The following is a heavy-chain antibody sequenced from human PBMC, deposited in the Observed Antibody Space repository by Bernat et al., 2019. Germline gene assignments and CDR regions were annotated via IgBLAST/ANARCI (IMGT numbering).Heavy chain of an antibody. J-gene: IGHJ4*02. D-gene: IGHD3-22*01. Sequence: EVQLVESGGGLVKPGGSLRLSCAASGFTFSNAWMNWVRQAPGKGLEWVGRIKSKTDGGTTDYAAPVKGRFTISRDDSKNTLYLQMNSLKTEDTAVYYCTTDPYYYYDSSGYYYFDYWGQGTLVTVSS. CDR2: IKSKTDGGTT. V-gene: IGHV3-15*07. CDR1: GFTFSNAW. CDR3: TTDPYYYYDSSGYYYFDY.